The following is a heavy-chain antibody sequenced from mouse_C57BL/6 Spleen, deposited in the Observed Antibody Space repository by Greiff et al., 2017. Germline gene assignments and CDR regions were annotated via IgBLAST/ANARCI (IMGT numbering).Heavy chain of an antibody. D-gene: IGHD2-4*01. J-gene: IGHJ4*01. CDR3: ARSDYDDYAMDY. Sequence: QVQLQQSGAELVKPGASVKMSCKASGYTFTSYWITWVKQRPGQGLEWIGDIYPSSGSTNYNEKFKSKATLTVDTSSSTAYMQLSSLTSEDSAVYYCARSDYDDYAMDYWGQGTSVTVSS. CDR1: GYTFTSYW. V-gene: IGHV1-55*01. CDR2: IYPSSGST.